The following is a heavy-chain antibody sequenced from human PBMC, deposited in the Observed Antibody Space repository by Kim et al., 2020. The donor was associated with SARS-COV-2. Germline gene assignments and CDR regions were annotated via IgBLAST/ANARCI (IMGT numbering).Heavy chain of an antibody. D-gene: IGHD6-19*01. J-gene: IGHJ4*02. CDR1: GFTFSSYW. CDR2: IKQDGSEK. V-gene: IGHV3-7*01. CDR3: ARKMGIAVAGSFDY. Sequence: GGSLRLSCAASGFTFSSYWMSWVRQAPGKGLEWVANIKQDGSEKYYVDSVKGRFTISRDNAKNSLYLQMNSLRAEDTAVYYCARKMGIAVAGSFDYWGQGTLVTVSS.